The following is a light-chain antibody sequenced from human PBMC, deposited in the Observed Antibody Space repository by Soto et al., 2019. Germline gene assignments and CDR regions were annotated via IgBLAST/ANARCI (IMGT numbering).Light chain of an antibody. V-gene: IGKV3-11*01. CDR3: QQRSNWPPGLT. J-gene: IGKJ4*01. Sequence: EIVSTPSPATLSLSPGERETLYCTASQSVSSYLACYQQKTGQTPKLLIYDASSGATGIPARFSGIVFGTDFTLTIISLESEDFAVYYCQQRSNWPPGLTFGGGTKVDIK. CDR1: QSVSSY. CDR2: DAS.